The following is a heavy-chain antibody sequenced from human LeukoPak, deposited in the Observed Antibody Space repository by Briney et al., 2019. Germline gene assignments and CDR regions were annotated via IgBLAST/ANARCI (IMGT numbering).Heavy chain of an antibody. Sequence: VASVKVSCKASGYTFTIYDINWVRQATGQGLEWMGWMNPNSGNTGYAQKFQGRVTMTRNTSISTAYMELSSLRSEDTAVYYCAGAIVGATSYYFDYWGQGTLVTVSS. V-gene: IGHV1-8*01. J-gene: IGHJ4*02. CDR2: MNPNSGNT. CDR1: GYTFTIYD. D-gene: IGHD1-26*01. CDR3: AGAIVGATSYYFDY.